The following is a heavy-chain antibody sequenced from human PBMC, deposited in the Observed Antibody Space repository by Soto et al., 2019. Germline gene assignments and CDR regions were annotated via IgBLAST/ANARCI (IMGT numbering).Heavy chain of an antibody. J-gene: IGHJ4*02. D-gene: IGHD4-4*01. CDR2: VSGSGTNT. CDR1: GFTFRSYA. CDR3: AKMNTVTTLINYFDY. V-gene: IGHV3-23*01. Sequence: EVQLLESGGGLIQPGGSLRLSCAASGFTFRSYAMSWVRQAPGKGLEWVSVVSGSGTNTFYADSVKGRFTMSRDNSKNTLYLQMNSLRAEDTAVYYCAKMNTVTTLINYFDYCGQGALVTVSS.